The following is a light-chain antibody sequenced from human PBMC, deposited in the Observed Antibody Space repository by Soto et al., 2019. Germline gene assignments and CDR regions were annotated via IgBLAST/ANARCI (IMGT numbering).Light chain of an antibody. CDR2: GNS. CDR1: SSNIGAGYD. V-gene: IGLV1-40*01. Sequence: QSVLTQPPSVSGAPGQGVTLSFTGSSSNIGAGYDVHWYQQLPGTAPKLLIYGNSNRPSGVPDRFSGSKSGTSASLAITGLQAEDEADYYCQSYDSSLSGHVVFGGGTKVTVL. CDR3: QSYDSSLSGHVV. J-gene: IGLJ2*01.